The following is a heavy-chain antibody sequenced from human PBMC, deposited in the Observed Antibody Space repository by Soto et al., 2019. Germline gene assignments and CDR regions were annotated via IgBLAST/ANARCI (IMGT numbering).Heavy chain of an antibody. CDR2: INAGNGNT. J-gene: IGHJ4*02. CDR3: ARAVAVPADFDY. CDR1: GYTFTSYA. D-gene: IGHD6-19*01. V-gene: IGHV1-3*01. Sequence: ASVKVSCKASGYTFTSYAMNWVRQAPGQRLEWMGWINAGNGNTKYSQKFQGRVTITRDTSASTAYMELSSLRSEDTAVYYCARAVAVPADFDYWGQGTLVTVPQ.